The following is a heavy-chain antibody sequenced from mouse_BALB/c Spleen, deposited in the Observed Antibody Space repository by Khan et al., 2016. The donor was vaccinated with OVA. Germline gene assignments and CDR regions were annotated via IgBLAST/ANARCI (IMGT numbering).Heavy chain of an antibody. D-gene: IGHD2-3*01. CDR3: ARDGSRYNYAMDY. CDR2: ITYSGST. V-gene: IGHV3-2*02. CDR1: GYSFTSDYA. Sequence: EVKLLESGPGLVKPSQSLSLTCTVTGYSFTSDYAWNWIRQFPGNKLEWMGYITYSGSTNYNPALKSRISITRDTSKNQFFLQLNSVTTADIATYYCARDGSRYNYAMDYWGQGTSVTVSS. J-gene: IGHJ4*01.